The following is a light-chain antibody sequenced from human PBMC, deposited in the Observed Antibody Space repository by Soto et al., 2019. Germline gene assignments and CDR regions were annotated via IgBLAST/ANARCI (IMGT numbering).Light chain of an antibody. CDR3: QQYNNWPIT. J-gene: IGKJ5*01. Sequence: EFVLTQSPGTLSLSPGERPTLSCRASQSVSSNLAWYQQQPGQAPRILIYGASTRATGIPARFSGSGSGTECTLTISSLQSEDFAVYYCQQYNNWPITFGQGTRLEIK. CDR2: GAS. V-gene: IGKV3-15*01. CDR1: QSVSSN.